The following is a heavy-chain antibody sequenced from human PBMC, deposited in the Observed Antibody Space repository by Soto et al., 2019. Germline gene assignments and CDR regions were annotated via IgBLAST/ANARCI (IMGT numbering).Heavy chain of an antibody. Sequence: SVKVSCKASGGTFSSYAISWVRQAPGQGLEWMGGIIPIFGTANYAQKFQGRVTITADESTSTAYMELSSLRSEDTAVYYCARVSDNWRTYGSGTSYYYYGMDVWGQGTTVTVSS. CDR3: ARVSDNWRTYGSGTSYYYYGMDV. CDR2: IIPIFGTA. D-gene: IGHD3-10*01. J-gene: IGHJ6*02. CDR1: GGTFSSYA. V-gene: IGHV1-69*13.